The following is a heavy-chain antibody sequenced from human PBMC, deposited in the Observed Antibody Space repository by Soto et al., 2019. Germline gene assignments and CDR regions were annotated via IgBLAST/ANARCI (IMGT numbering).Heavy chain of an antibody. Sequence: SETLSLTCTVSGGSVSSGSYYWSWIRQPPGKGLEWIGYIYYSGSTNYNPSLKSRVTISVDTSKNQFSLKLSSVTAADTAVYYCARGSGYDFALDYWGQGTLVTVSS. D-gene: IGHD5-12*01. CDR3: ARGSGYDFALDY. CDR2: IYYSGST. J-gene: IGHJ4*02. CDR1: GGSVSSGSYY. V-gene: IGHV4-61*01.